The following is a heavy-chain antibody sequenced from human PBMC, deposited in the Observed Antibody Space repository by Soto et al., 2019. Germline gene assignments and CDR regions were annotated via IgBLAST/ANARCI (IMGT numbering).Heavy chain of an antibody. CDR3: ARHSSDWYLDR. CDR2: IYYTGSNNY. D-gene: IGHD6-19*01. J-gene: IGHJ4*02. Sequence: QVQLQESGPGLVKPSENLSLTCTISGGSIRGYYWAWVRQSPRKGLEWIGYIYYTGSNNYNYNPSLNSRVSMSVATSKSQFYLKLSSVTAADSAVYYCARHSSDWYLDRWGQGTLVTVSS. V-gene: IGHV4-59*08. CDR1: GGSIRGYY.